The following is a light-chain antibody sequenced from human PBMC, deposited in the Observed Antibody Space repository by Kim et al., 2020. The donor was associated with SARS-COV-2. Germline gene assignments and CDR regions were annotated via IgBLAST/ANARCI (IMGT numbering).Light chain of an antibody. V-gene: IGKV3-15*01. CDR1: QSVSIN. CDR2: DAS. Sequence: EIVLTQSPATLSLSPGERATLSCRASQSVSINLAWYQQKPGQSPRLLIYDASNRATGVPDRFRGSGSGTQFTLTISSLQSEDSAVYYWKQLHDWYSFGRETKLEI. J-gene: IGKJ2*03. CDR3: KQLHDWYS.